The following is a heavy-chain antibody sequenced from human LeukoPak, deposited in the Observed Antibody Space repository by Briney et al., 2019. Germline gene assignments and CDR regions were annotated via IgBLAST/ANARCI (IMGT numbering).Heavy chain of an antibody. V-gene: IGHV4-34*01. CDR3: ARITIFGVVSDY. D-gene: IGHD3-3*01. Sequence: PSETLSLTCAVYGGSFSGYYWSWIRQPPGKGLEWIGEINHSGSTNYNPSLKSRVTISVDTSKNQSSLKLSSVTAADTAVYYCARITIFGVVSDYWGQGTLVTVSS. CDR2: INHSGST. J-gene: IGHJ4*02. CDR1: GGSFSGYY.